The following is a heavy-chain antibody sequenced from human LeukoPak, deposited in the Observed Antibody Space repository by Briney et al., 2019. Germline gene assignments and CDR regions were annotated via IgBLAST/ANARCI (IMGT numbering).Heavy chain of an antibody. D-gene: IGHD4-17*01. J-gene: IGHJ1*01. CDR1: GFTFSNYA. Sequence: GGSLRLFCAASGFTFSNYAMSWVRQTRGKGLECVSVVTGSGGDTYYTGSLNGRFTISRDNSKNTLYLQMNSLRAEDTAVYYCARDDYGDYVSYFLHWGQGTLVIVSS. V-gene: IGHV3-23*01. CDR3: ARDDYGDYVSYFLH. CDR2: VTGSGGDT.